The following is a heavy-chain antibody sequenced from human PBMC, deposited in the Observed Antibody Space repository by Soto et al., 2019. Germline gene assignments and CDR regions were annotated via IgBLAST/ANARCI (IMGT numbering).Heavy chain of an antibody. V-gene: IGHV3-23*01. J-gene: IGHJ4*02. D-gene: IGHD3-22*01. CDR1: GFTFSSYA. Sequence: GGSLRLSCAASGFTFSSYAMSWVRQAPGKGLEWVSAISGSGGSTYYADSVKGRFTISRDNSKNTLYLQMNSLRAEDTAVYYCANRPYSSGYYYFDYWGQGTLVTVSS. CDR2: ISGSGGST. CDR3: ANRPYSSGYYYFDY.